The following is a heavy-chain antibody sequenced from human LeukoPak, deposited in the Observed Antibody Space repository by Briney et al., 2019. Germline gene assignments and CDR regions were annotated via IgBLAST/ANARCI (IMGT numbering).Heavy chain of an antibody. CDR2: HYYNGVT. J-gene: IGHJ4*02. D-gene: IGHD6-13*01. Sequence: SETLSLTCTVSGDSISSGSYLWGWIRLPPGKGLEWIGGHYYNGVTSYNPSLKSRVTISVDTSTNQFSLILTSVTAADTAVYYCARRQYGSSRADHWGQGTLVTVSS. V-gene: IGHV4-39*01. CDR3: ARRQYGSSRADH. CDR1: GDSISSGSYL.